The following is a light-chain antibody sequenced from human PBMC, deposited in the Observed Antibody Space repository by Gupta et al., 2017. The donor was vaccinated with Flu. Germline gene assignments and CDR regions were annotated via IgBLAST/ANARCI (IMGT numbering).Light chain of an antibody. CDR3: QQRSNWPPWT. CDR1: QSVSSY. J-gene: IGKJ1*01. CDR2: DAS. Sequence: EIVLTQSPATLSLSPGERATLSCRASQSVSSYLAWYQQKPGQAPRLLIYDASNRATGIPARFNGSGSGTDXTLTISXLEPEDFAVYYCQQRSNWPPWTFGXGTKVEIK. V-gene: IGKV3-11*01.